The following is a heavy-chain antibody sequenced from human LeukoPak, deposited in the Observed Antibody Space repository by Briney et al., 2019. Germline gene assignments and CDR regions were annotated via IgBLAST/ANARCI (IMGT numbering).Heavy chain of an antibody. J-gene: IGHJ5*02. CDR1: GGSISSSSYY. CDR3: ARPFGTENWFDP. V-gene: IGHV4-39*01. D-gene: IGHD1-1*01. Sequence: SETLSLTCTVSGGSISSSSYYWGWIRQPPGKGLEWIGSIYYSGSAYYNPSLKSRVTISVDTSKNQFSLKLSSVTAADTAVYYCARPFGTENWFDPWGQGTLVTVSS. CDR2: IYYSGSA.